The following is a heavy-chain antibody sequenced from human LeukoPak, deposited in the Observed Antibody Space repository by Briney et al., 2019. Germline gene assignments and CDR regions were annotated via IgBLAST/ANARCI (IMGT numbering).Heavy chain of an antibody. CDR3: ATAQQPIRYFDWLLRNYYYYMDV. Sequence: ASVKVSCKASGYTFTSYDINWVRQATGQGLEWMGWMNPNSGNTGYAQKFQGRVTMTRNTSISTAYMELSSLRSEDTAVYYCATAQQPIRYFDWLLRNYYYYMDVWGKGTTVTISS. CDR1: GYTFTSYD. CDR2: MNPNSGNT. J-gene: IGHJ6*03. D-gene: IGHD3-9*01. V-gene: IGHV1-8*01.